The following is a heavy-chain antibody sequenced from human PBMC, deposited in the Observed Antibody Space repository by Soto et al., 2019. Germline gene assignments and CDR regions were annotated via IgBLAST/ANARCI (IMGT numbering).Heavy chain of an antibody. V-gene: IGHV3-7*01. J-gene: IGHJ5*02. CDR1: GFTFSSYW. CDR2: IKQDGSEK. D-gene: IGHD3-10*01. CDR3: ARVTGSGSYPRMWFYP. Sequence: LRLSCAASGFTFSSYWMSLFRQAPGKGLEWVANIKQDGSEKYYVDSVKGRFTISRDNAKNSLYLQMNSLRAEDTAVYYCARVTGSGSYPRMWFYPWGQGTLVTVSS.